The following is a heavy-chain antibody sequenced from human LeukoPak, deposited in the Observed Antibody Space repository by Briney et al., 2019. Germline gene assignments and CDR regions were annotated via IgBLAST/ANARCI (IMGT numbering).Heavy chain of an antibody. D-gene: IGHD3-3*01. V-gene: IGHV3-23*01. CDR1: GFSVSGNY. J-gene: IGHJ3*02. CDR2: ISGSGYNS. CDR3: AKWMVRRDFWSGAFDI. Sequence: PGGSLRLSCAASGFSVSGNYMNWVRQAPGKGLEWVSAISGSGYNSYYADSVKGRFTISRDNSKNTLFLQMNSLRGEDTAIYYCAKWMVRRDFWSGAFDIWGQGTMVTV.